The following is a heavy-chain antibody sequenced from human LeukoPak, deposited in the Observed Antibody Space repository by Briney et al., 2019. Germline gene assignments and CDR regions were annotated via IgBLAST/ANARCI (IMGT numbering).Heavy chain of an antibody. J-gene: IGHJ4*02. Sequence: VGSLRLSCAASGFTFSSYSMNWVRQAPGKGLEWVSSISSSSSYIYYADSVKGRFTISRDNAKNSLYLQMSSLRAEDTAVYYCASNQQWLVGGHDYWGQGTLVTVSS. CDR2: ISSSSSYI. V-gene: IGHV3-21*01. D-gene: IGHD6-19*01. CDR1: GFTFSSYS. CDR3: ASNQQWLVGGHDY.